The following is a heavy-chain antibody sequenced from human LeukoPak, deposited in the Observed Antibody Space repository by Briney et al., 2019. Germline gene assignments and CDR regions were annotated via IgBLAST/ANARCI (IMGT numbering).Heavy chain of an antibody. CDR1: GYTFTGYY. D-gene: IGHD3-22*01. CDR3: ARAGVRYYYDSSGYYLDFDF. Sequence: ASVKVSCKTSGYTFTGYYMHWVRQAPGQGLEWMGWINPNSGDTNYPQKFQGRVTMTRDTSITTAYMELSSLRSDDTAVYYCARAGVRYYYDSSGYYLDFDFWGQGTLVTVSS. V-gene: IGHV1-2*02. CDR2: INPNSGDT. J-gene: IGHJ4*02.